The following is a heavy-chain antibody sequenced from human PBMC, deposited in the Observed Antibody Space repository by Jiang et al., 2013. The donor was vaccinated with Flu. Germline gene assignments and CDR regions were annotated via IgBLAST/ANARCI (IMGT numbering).Heavy chain of an antibody. CDR1: GGSFSGYY. Sequence: VLLKPSETLSLTCAVYGGSFSGYYWSWIRQPPGKGLEWIGEINHSGSTNYNPSLKSRVTISVDTSKNQFSLKLSSVTAADTAVYYCARGLKGILTVAGKSRSGYFDYWGQGTLVTVSS. CDR3: ARGLKGILTVAGKSRSGYFDY. J-gene: IGHJ4*02. V-gene: IGHV4-34*01. D-gene: IGHD6-19*01. CDR2: INHSGST.